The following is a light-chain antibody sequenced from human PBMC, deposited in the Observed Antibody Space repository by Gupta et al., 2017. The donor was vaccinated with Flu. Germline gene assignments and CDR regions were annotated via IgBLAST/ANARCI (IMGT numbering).Light chain of an antibody. CDR2: AAS. CDR3: QQSYSSLLT. Sequence: GDRVTITCRASQSISSYLNWYQQKPGKAPKLLIYAASSLQSGVPSRFNGSGSGTDFTLTISSLQPEDFATYYCQQSYSSLLTFGGGTKVEIK. CDR1: QSISSY. V-gene: IGKV1-39*01. J-gene: IGKJ4*01.